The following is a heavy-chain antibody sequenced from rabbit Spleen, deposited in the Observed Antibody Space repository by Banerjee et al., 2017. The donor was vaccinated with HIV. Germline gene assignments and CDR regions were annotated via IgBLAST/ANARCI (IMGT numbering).Heavy chain of an antibody. CDR1: GFSFSSSYY. CDR3: ARSDSSDGTYFNL. D-gene: IGHD4-1*01. CDR2: ILISTGGT. Sequence: QSLEESGGGLVQPEGSLTLTCTASGFSFSSSYYTCWVRQAPGKGLEWIACILISTGGTWHASWAKGRFTISKTSSTTVTLQMTSLTAADTATYFCARSDSSDGTYFNLWGPGTLVTVS. J-gene: IGHJ4*01. V-gene: IGHV1S40*01.